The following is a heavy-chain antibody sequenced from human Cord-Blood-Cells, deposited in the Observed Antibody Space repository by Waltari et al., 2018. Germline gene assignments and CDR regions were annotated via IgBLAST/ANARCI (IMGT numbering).Heavy chain of an antibody. Sequence: QVQLVQSGAEVQKPGASVKVSCKASGYTFTSHGISWVRPAPGQGLEWMGWISAYNGNTNYAQKLQGRVTMTTDTSTSTAYMELRSLRSDDTAVYYCARDASGSYYYYYMDVWGKGTTVTVSS. CDR2: ISAYNGNT. J-gene: IGHJ6*03. CDR1: GYTFTSHG. D-gene: IGHD1-26*01. CDR3: ARDASGSYYYYYMDV. V-gene: IGHV1-18*01.